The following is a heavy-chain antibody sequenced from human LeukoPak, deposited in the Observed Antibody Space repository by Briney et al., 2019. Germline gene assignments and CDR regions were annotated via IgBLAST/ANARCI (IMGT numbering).Heavy chain of an antibody. CDR3: ARGPGREAVTDYYGMDV. J-gene: IGHJ6*02. CDR2: IYSGDST. D-gene: IGHD4-11*01. V-gene: IGHV3-66*01. Sequence: GGSLRLSCAASGFTVSSNYMSWVRQAPGKGLEWVSIIYSGDSTYYADSVKGRFIISRDNSKNTLYLQMNSLRVEDTAVYYCARGPGREAVTDYYGMDVWGQGTTVTVFS. CDR1: GFTVSSNY.